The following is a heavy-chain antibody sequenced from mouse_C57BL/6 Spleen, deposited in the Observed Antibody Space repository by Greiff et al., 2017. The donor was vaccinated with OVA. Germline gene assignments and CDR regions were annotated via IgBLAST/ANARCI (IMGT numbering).Heavy chain of an antibody. CDR1: GFTFSDYY. CDR2: INYDGSST. J-gene: IGHJ2*01. V-gene: IGHV5-16*01. Sequence: EVQLVESAGGLVQPGSSMKLSCTASGFTFSDYYMAWVRQVPEKGLEWVANINYDGSSTYYLDSLKSRFIISRDHAKNILYLQMSSLKSEDTATNYCARDGGGYYYFDYWGQGTTLTVAS. D-gene: IGHD2-3*01. CDR3: ARDGGGYYYFDY.